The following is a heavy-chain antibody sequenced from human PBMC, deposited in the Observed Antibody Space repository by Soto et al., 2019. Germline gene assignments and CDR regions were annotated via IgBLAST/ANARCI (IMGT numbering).Heavy chain of an antibody. CDR3: SRGILV. J-gene: IGHJ4*02. CDR2: ISYGGTT. Sequence: QVQLQESGPGLVKPSQTLSLTCTVSGGSMNSGGYCWNWIRQHPGEGLEWIGCISYGGTTSYNPSLKSRRTISVDTSKNQFSLMLNSVTAADTAVYYCSRGILVWGQGTLITVSS. V-gene: IGHV4-31*03. CDR1: GGSMNSGGYC. D-gene: IGHD2-15*01.